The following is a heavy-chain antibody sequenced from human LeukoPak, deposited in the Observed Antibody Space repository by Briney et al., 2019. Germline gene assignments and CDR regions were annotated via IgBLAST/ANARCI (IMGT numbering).Heavy chain of an antibody. J-gene: IGHJ6*02. CDR3: ATDVSECSGGSCYPNYYYGMDV. V-gene: IGHV1-24*01. Sequence: ASVKVSCTVSGYTLTELSMHWVRQAPGKGLEWMGGFDPEDGETIYAQKFQGRVTMTEDTSTDTAYMELSNLRSEDTAVYYCATDVSECSGGSCYPNYYYGMDVWGQGTTVTVSS. D-gene: IGHD2-15*01. CDR1: GYTLTELS. CDR2: FDPEDGET.